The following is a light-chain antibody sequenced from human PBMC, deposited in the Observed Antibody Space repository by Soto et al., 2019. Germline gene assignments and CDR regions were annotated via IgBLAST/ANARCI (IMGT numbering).Light chain of an antibody. CDR2: ETS. J-gene: IGLJ1*01. CDR3: FSFTSTNTHV. V-gene: IGLV2-23*01. CDR1: SSDFGSYKF. Sequence: QSALTQPASVSGSPGQSVTISCTGTSSDFGSYKFVSWYQHHPGKVPKVIIYETSKRPSGVSDRFSGSKSGNTASLTISGLQPEDEADYYYFSFTSTNTHVFGSGTKLTVL.